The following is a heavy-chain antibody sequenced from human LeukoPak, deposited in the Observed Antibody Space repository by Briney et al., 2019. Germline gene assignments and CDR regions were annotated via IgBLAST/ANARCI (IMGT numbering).Heavy chain of an antibody. V-gene: IGHV3-23*01. CDR1: GFTFSSYA. CDR3: AKSYCGGDCYDAFDI. Sequence: KPGGSLRLSCAASGFTFSSYAMSWVRQAPGKGLEWVSAISGSGGSTYYADCVKGRFTISRDNSKNTLYLQMNSLRAEDTAVYYCAKSYCGGDCYDAFDIWGQGTMVTVSS. CDR2: ISGSGGST. D-gene: IGHD2-21*01. J-gene: IGHJ3*02.